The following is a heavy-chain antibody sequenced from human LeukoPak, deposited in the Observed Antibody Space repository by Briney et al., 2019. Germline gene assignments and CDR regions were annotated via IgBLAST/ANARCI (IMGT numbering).Heavy chain of an antibody. V-gene: IGHV1-18*01. J-gene: IGHJ5*02. D-gene: IGHD3-10*01. Sequence: AASVKVSCKASGYTFTSYGISWVRQAPGQGLEWMGWISAYNGNTNYAQKLQGRVTMTTDTSTSTAYMELRSLRSDDTAVYYCARDRNMVRGVIINWFDPWGQGTLVTVSS. CDR3: ARDRNMVRGVIINWFDP. CDR1: GYTFTSYG. CDR2: ISAYNGNT.